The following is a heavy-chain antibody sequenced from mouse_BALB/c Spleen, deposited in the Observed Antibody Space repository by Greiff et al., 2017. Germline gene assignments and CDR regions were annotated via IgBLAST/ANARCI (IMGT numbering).Heavy chain of an antibody. CDR3: PPTATGYYAMDY. V-gene: IGHV1-7*01. D-gene: IGHD1-2*01. CDR1: GYTFTSYW. CDR2: INPSTGYT. Sequence: QVQLQQSGAELAKPGASVKMSCKASGYTFTSYWMHWVKQRPGQGLEWIGYINPSTGYTEYNQKFKDKATLTADKSSSTAYMQLSSLTSEDSAVYDCPPTATGYYAMDYWGQGTSVTVSS. J-gene: IGHJ4*01.